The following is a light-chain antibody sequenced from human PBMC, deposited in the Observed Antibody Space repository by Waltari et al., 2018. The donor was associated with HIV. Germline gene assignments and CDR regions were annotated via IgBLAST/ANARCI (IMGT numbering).Light chain of an antibody. CDR2: KDN. J-gene: IGLJ2*01. CDR1: ALPAQF. Sequence: YELTQPPSVAVSPGQTARIPYTGYALPAQFAHWYQQRPGQAPILLIFKDNKRPAGIPERFSGSSSGTTVTLTISGVQAEDEADYYCQSADSSGALGVFGGGTKLTVL. CDR3: QSADSSGALGV. V-gene: IGLV3-25*03.